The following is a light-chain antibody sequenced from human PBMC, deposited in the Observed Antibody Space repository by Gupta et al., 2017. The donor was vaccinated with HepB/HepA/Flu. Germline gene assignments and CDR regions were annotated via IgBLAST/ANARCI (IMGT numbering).Light chain of an antibody. J-gene: IGLJ2*01. CDR1: TLETKS. CDR3: QVWDTNRDRFVV. Sequence: SSVLTQPPSVAVAPGRTARITCGGYTLETKSVHWYQHRPVQASMLVVYDDNDRASGSSERFCGSNAGNTATLTISRVEAGDEADYYCQVWDTNRDRFVVFGGGTTVTVL. V-gene: IGLV3-21*02. CDR2: DDN.